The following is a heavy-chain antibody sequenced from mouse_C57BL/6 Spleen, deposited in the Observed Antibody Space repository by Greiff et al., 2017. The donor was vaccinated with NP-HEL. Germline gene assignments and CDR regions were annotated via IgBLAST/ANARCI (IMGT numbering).Heavy chain of an antibody. J-gene: IGHJ3*01. Sequence: QVQLKESGAELVKPGASVKMSCKASGYTFTSYWITWVKQRPGQGLEWIGDIYPGSGSTNYNEKFKSKATLTVDTSSSTAYMQLSSLTSEDSAVYYCARSRYSNYVGFAYWGQGTLVTVSA. CDR3: ARSRYSNYVGFAY. D-gene: IGHD2-5*01. V-gene: IGHV1-55*01. CDR1: GYTFTSYW. CDR2: IYPGSGST.